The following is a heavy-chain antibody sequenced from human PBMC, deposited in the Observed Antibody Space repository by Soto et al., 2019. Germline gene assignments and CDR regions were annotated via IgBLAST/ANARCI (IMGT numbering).Heavy chain of an antibody. CDR3: ARAGGSIAVADFDY. D-gene: IGHD6-19*01. CDR2: IYYSGST. Sequence: PSETLSLTCTVSGGSISSYYWSWIRQPPGKGLEWIGYIYYSGSTNYSPSLKSRVTISVDTSKNQFSLKLSSVTAADTAVYYCARAGGSIAVADFDYWGQGTLVTVSS. J-gene: IGHJ4*02. CDR1: GGSISSYY. V-gene: IGHV4-59*01.